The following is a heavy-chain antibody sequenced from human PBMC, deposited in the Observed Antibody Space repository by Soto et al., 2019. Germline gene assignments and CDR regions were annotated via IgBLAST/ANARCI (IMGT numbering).Heavy chain of an antibody. CDR1: GFTCSSYG. CDR3: AKDKLFGELLYRFDY. Sequence: PGRSLRLSCAASGFTCSSYGMHWVGQAPGKGLEWVAVISYDGSNKYYADSVKGRSTISRDNSKNTLYLQMNSLRAEDTAVYYCAKDKLFGELLYRFDYWGQGTLVTVSS. J-gene: IGHJ4*02. CDR2: ISYDGSNK. D-gene: IGHD3-10*01. V-gene: IGHV3-30*18.